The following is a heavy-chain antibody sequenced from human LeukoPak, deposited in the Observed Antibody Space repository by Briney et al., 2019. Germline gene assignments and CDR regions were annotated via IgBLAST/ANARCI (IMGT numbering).Heavy chain of an antibody. CDR1: GGTFSSYA. J-gene: IGHJ4*02. Sequence: SVKVSCKASGGTFSSYAISWVRQAPGQGLEWMGGIIPIFGTANYAQKFQGRVTITADESASTAYMELSSLRSEDTAVYYCARGGEMATITPFDYWAREPWSPSPQ. CDR3: ARGGEMATITPFDY. V-gene: IGHV1-69*13. D-gene: IGHD5-24*01. CDR2: IIPIFGTA.